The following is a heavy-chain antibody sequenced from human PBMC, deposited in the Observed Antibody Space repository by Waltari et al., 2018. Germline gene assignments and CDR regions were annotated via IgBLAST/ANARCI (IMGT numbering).Heavy chain of an antibody. D-gene: IGHD4-17*01. CDR2: MQYRGST. Sequence: QLQLQESGPGLVKPSETLSLTGTVSGGSISTNYNWGWIRQPPGKGLEWMGNMQYRGSTFYNPSLKSRVTISLDTSKNQFSLRLTSVGAADTAVYFCGRIAFGDDGGYFQHWGQGTLVTVSS. J-gene: IGHJ1*01. V-gene: IGHV4-39*01. CDR3: GRIAFGDDGGYFQH. CDR1: GGSISTNYN.